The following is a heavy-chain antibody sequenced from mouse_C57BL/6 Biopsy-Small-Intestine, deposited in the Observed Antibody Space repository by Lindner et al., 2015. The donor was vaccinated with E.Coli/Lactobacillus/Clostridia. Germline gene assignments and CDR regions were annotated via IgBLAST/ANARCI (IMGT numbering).Heavy chain of an antibody. Sequence: SVKVSCKTSGYTFTGFHIHWVRQAPGQGLEWMGWINPESGGTNYVPKFQDRVTMTRDTSITTAYMELSGLKSDDTAVYYCARMHTYDYILFYWGQGTLVTVSS. CDR3: ARMHTYDYILFY. D-gene: IGHD2-4*01. CDR1: GYTFTGFH. J-gene: IGHJ4*01. CDR2: INPESGGT. V-gene: IGHV1-84*02.